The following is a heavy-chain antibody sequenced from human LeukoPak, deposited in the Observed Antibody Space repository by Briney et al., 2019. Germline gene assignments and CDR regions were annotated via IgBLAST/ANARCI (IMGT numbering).Heavy chain of an antibody. Sequence: AGGSLRLSCAASGFTFSSYAMHWVRQAPGKGLEWVAVISYDGSNKYYADSVKGRFTISRDNSKNTLYLQMNSLRAEDTAVYYCARGSARWFDPWGQGTLVTVSS. CDR3: ARGSARWFDP. CDR1: GFTFSSYA. CDR2: ISYDGSNK. V-gene: IGHV3-30-3*01. J-gene: IGHJ5*02.